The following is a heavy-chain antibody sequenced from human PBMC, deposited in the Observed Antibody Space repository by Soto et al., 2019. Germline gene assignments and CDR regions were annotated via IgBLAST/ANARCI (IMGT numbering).Heavy chain of an antibody. J-gene: IGHJ4*01. D-gene: IGHD3-10*01. CDR1: GGSLGGFH. CDR3: ARGRTAALIETRLFRVLFDL. Sequence: QVQLQQWGAGLLKPSETLSLTCAVSGGSLGGFHWSWIRQPPGKGLEWIGEISRSGSTNYDQSLKSRVTVSMDTSRNQVSLNLSSVTDADTAVYYCARGRTAALIETRLFRVLFDLWGHGNLVIVSS. V-gene: IGHV4-34*01. CDR2: ISRSGST.